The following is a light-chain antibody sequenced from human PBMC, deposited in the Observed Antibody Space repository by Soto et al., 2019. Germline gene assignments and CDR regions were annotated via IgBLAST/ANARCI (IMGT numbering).Light chain of an antibody. V-gene: IGLV2-11*01. CDR2: DVS. J-gene: IGLJ2*01. CDR1: RSDVGGYKY. Sequence: ALTQPRSVSGSPGQSVAISCTGSRSDVGGYKYVSWYQQFPGKAPKLIIYDVSRRPSGVPDRFSGSKSGNTASLTISGLQAEDEGDYYCCSYGGGRTPLGFGGGTKLTVL. CDR3: CSYGGGRTPLG.